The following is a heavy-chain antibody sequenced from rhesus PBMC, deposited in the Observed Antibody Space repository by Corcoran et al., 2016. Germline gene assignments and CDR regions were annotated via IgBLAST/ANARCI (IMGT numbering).Heavy chain of an antibody. V-gene: IGHV4-169*01. CDR1: GGSLSSSY. CDR3: SRGNFDY. Sequence: QLQLQASGQGLVTPSENLSVTCAISGGSLSSSYWSLIRLAPGKGLEWIGYIYGSGSSTNYNPSLKSRFTLSVDTSKNQLSLKLSSVTTADTAVYYCSRGNFDYWGQGVLVTVSS. J-gene: IGHJ4*01. CDR2: IYGSGSST.